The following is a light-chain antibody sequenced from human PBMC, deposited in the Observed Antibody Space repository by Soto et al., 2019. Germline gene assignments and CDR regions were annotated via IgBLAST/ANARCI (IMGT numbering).Light chain of an antibody. CDR1: SSDVGGYNY. CDR2: EVS. V-gene: IGLV2-14*01. CDR3: SSYRSSSNV. Sequence: QSVLTQPASVSGSPGQSITISCTVTSSDVGGYNYVSWYQQHPGKAPKLMIYEVSNRPSGVSNRFSGSKSGNTASLTISGLQAEDEADYYCSSYRSSSNVFGSGTKVTVL. J-gene: IGLJ1*01.